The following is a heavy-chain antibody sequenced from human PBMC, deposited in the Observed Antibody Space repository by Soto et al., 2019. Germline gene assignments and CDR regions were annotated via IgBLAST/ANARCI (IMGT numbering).Heavy chain of an antibody. V-gene: IGHV1-24*01. CDR1: GYTLTELS. CDR2: FDPEDGET. Sequence: ASVKVSCKVSGYTLTELSMHWVRQAPGKGLEWMGGFDPEDGETIYAQKFQGRVTMTEDTSTDTAYMELSSLRSEDTAVYYCATVDGSGYYSSERSVAFDIWGQGTMVTVSS. D-gene: IGHD3-22*01. CDR3: ATVDGSGYYSSERSVAFDI. J-gene: IGHJ3*02.